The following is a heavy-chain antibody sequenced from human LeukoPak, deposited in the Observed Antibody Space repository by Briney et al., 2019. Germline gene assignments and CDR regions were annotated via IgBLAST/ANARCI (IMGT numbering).Heavy chain of an antibody. CDR1: GFTFSNLP. CDR2: ISGPGGST. Sequence: GGSLRLSCAASGFTFSNLPMSWVRQAPGKGLDWVSAISGPGGSTYYADSVKDRFTGSRDNSKNTLYLQMNSLRAEDTAVYYCGPTLGYNYYLDVWGKGTTVTASS. V-gene: IGHV3-23*01. CDR3: GPTLGYNYYLDV. J-gene: IGHJ6*03. D-gene: IGHD3-10*01.